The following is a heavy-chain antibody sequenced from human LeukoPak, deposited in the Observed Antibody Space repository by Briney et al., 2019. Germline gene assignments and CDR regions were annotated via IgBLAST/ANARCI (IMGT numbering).Heavy chain of an antibody. CDR3: ARVGGSSGWYGGFDY. D-gene: IGHD6-19*01. CDR2: IYYSGST. CDR1: GGSISSSSYY. J-gene: IGHJ4*02. V-gene: IGHV4-61*05. Sequence: SETLSLTCTVSGGSISSSSYYWGWIRQPPGKGLEWIGYIYYSGSTNYNPSLKSRVTISVDTSKNQFSLKLSSVTAADTAVYYCARVGGSSGWYGGFDYWGQGTLVTVSS.